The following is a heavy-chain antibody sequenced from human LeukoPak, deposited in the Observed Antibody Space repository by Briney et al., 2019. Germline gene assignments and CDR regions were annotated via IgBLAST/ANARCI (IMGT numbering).Heavy chain of an antibody. D-gene: IGHD2-2*01. J-gene: IGHJ5*02. Sequence: GGSLRLSCAASGFTFSSYSMNWVRQAPGKGLEWVSSISTSSRYIYYKDSVRGRFTISRDDAKNSLYLEMNSLRAEDTAVYYCARADCSSSTCYLRRSWFDPWGQGTLVTVSS. CDR1: GFTFSSYS. CDR3: ARADCSSSTCYLRRSWFDP. V-gene: IGHV3-21*01. CDR2: ISTSSRYI.